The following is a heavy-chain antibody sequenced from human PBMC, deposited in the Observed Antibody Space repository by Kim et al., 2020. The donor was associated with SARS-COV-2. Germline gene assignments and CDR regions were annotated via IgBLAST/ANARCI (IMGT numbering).Heavy chain of an antibody. CDR1: GFPFRTYP. V-gene: IGHV3-23*01. CDR3: AKVISQTDYYWYGMDV. Sequence: GGSLRLSCAASGFPFRTYPMIWVRQPPGKGPEGVSSISSSGDRTYYSSDSLKGRFTISRDNSRNTLYLKMNSRRAEATAVYYCAKVISQTDYYWYGMDVWGQGTTVTVSS. J-gene: IGHJ6*02. CDR2: ISSSGDRT.